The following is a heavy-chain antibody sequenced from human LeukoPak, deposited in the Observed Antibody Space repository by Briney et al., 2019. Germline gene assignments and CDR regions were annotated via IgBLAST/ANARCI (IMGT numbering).Heavy chain of an antibody. Sequence: GGSLRLSCAAYGFTLSGYTINWVRQAPGEGLEWVSSIDGSSRYIYYADSVRGRFTISRDNAKNSLHLQMNSLRVEDTGVYFCARDMAGRSRPPFDYWGQGTLVTVYS. D-gene: IGHD6-19*01. CDR3: ARDMAGRSRPPFDY. CDR1: GFTLSGYT. J-gene: IGHJ4*02. CDR2: IDGSSRYI. V-gene: IGHV3-21*01.